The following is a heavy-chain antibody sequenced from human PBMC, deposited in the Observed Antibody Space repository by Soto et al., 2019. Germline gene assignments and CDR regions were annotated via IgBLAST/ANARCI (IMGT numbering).Heavy chain of an antibody. CDR1: GFTFSSYG. V-gene: IGHV3-30*18. CDR2: ISYDGSNK. J-gene: IGHJ5*02. Sequence: PGGSLRLSCAASGFTFSSYGMHWVRQAPGKGLEWVAVISYDGSNKYYADSVKGRFTISRDNSKNTLYLQMNSLRAEDTAVYYCAKDFRPLVNIVATIIPDPWGQGTLVTASS. D-gene: IGHD5-12*01. CDR3: AKDFRPLVNIVATIIPDP.